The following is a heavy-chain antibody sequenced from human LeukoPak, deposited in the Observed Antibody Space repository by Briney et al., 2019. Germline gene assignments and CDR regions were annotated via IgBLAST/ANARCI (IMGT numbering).Heavy chain of an antibody. J-gene: IGHJ6*03. CDR1: GGSISSYY. V-gene: IGHV4-59*01. CDR2: IYYSGST. CDR3: ARRVTMIVVVKHYYYYYYMDV. D-gene: IGHD3-22*01. Sequence: SETLSLTCTVSGGSISSYYWSWIRQPPGRGLEWIGNIYYSGSTNYNPSLKSRVTISVDTSKNQFSLKLSSVTAADTAVYYCARRVTMIVVVKHYYYYYYMDVWGKGTTVTISS.